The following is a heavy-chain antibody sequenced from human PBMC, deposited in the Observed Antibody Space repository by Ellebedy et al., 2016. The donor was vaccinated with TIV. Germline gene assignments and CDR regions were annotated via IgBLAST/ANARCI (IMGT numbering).Heavy chain of an antibody. D-gene: IGHD6-19*01. CDR1: GGSISSSDYF. Sequence: MPGGSLRLSCTVSGGSISSSDYFWTWIRQSPGKGLEWIGEITHSGTTNYNPSLTSRVTLSVDTSKNQFSLSLTSVIAADTAVYYCAGGRLRITGTGRSVNFDYWGQGTQVTVSS. V-gene: IGHV4-39*07. CDR2: ITHSGTT. CDR3: AGGRLRITGTGRSVNFDY. J-gene: IGHJ4*02.